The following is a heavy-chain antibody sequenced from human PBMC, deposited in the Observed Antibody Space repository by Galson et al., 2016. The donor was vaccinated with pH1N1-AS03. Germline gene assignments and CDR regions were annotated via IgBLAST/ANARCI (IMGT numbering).Heavy chain of an antibody. J-gene: IGHJ6*02. CDR2: ISNDGRNV. CDR1: GFTFSMSY. CDR3: ARRNPNPNFAIWYQHDYGMDV. V-gene: IGHV3-74*01. Sequence: SLRLSCAASGFTFSMSYIHWVRQAPGKGLEWVSRISNDGRNVRYADFVKGRFAVSRDNAKHTVFLQMNSLSADDTAVYFCARRNPNPNFAIWYQHDYGMDVWGQGTTVTVSS. D-gene: IGHD2-2*01.